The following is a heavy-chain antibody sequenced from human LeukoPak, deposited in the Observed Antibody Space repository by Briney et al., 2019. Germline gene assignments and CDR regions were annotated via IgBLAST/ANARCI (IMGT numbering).Heavy chain of an antibody. CDR3: AKEGGTGTRFDY. CDR2: ISGSGTGT. V-gene: IGHV3-23*01. J-gene: IGHJ4*02. Sequence: GGSLRLSCAASGFTFCSSAMSWVRQAPGKGLYWVSAISGSGTGTYYADSVKGRFTISRDNSKNTLYLQMNSLRAEDTAVYYCAKEGGTGTRFDYWGQGTLVTVSS. CDR1: GFTFCSSA. D-gene: IGHD1-7*01.